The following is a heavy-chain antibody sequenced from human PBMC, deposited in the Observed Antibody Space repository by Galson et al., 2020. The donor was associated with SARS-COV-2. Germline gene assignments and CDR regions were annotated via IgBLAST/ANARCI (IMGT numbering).Heavy chain of an antibody. J-gene: IGHJ4*02. CDR2: VSYDGSNK. Sequence: GGSLRLSCAASEFIFSNYAMHWVRQAPGRGLEWVAIVSYDGSNKYYADSVKGRFTISRDNSKNTLYLQMNSLRAEDTAFYYCARDRIDSSSSPFAPGYSSDWLDYWGQGTLVTVSS. CDR1: EFIFSNYA. V-gene: IGHV3-30-3*01. D-gene: IGHD6-25*01. CDR3: ARDRIDSSSSPFAPGYSSDWLDY.